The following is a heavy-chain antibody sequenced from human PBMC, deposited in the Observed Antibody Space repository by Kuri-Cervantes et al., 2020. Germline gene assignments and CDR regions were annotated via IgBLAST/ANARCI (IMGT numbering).Heavy chain of an antibody. J-gene: IGHJ4*02. CDR2: ISSSSSYI. V-gene: IGHV3-21*01. CDR3: AKDGYITMIVVVTMIDY. CDR1: GFTFSSYS. Sequence: GESLKISCAASGFTFSSYSMNWVRQAPGKGLEWVSSISSSSSYIYYADSVKGRFTISRDNAKNSLYLQMNSLRAEDTAVYYCAKDGYITMIVVVTMIDYWGQGTLVTVSS. D-gene: IGHD3-22*01.